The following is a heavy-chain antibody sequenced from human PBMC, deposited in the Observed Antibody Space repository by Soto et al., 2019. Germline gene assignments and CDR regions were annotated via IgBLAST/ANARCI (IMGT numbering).Heavy chain of an antibody. J-gene: IGHJ4*02. V-gene: IGHV3-23*01. CDR3: AKDVIADIVVLPAAPTIDY. Sequence: GGSLRLSCAASGFTFSSYAMSWVRQAPGKGLEWVSAISGSGGSTYYADSVKGRFTISRDNSKNTLYLQMNSLRAEDTAVYYCAKDVIADIVVLPAAPTIDYSGQGTLVTVSS. D-gene: IGHD2-2*01. CDR1: GFTFSSYA. CDR2: ISGSGGST.